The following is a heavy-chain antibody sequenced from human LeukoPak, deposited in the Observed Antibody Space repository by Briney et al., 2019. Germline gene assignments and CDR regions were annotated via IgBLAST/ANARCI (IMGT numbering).Heavy chain of an antibody. CDR1: GYTFTSYD. J-gene: IGHJ5*02. CDR2: MNPNSGNT. Sequence: GASVKVSCKASGYTFTSYDTNWVRQATGQGLEWMGWMNPNSGNTGYAQKFQGRVTMTRNTSISTAYMELSSLRSEDTAVYYCARGGRRLLWFRESPRTTNWFDPWGQGTLVTVSS. V-gene: IGHV1-8*01. D-gene: IGHD3-10*01. CDR3: ARGGRRLLWFRESPRTTNWFDP.